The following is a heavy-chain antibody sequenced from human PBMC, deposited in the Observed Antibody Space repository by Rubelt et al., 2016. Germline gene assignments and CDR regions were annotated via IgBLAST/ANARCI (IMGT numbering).Heavy chain of an antibody. Sequence: GGGVVQPGRSLRLSCAASGFTFSSYGMHWVRQAPGKGLEWVSYISSSSSTIYYADSVKGRFTISRDNAKNSLYLQMNSLRAEDTAVYYCASRDDYGALGYWGQGTLVTVSS. J-gene: IGHJ4*02. CDR2: ISSSSSTI. V-gene: IGHV3-48*04. D-gene: IGHD4-17*01. CDR1: GFTFSSYG. CDR3: ASRDDYGALGY.